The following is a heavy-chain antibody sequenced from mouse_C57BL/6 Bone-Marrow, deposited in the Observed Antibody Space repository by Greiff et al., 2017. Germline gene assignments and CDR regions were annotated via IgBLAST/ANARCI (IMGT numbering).Heavy chain of an antibody. J-gene: IGHJ4*01. Sequence: EVKLVESGGGLVKPGGSLKLSCAASGFTFSDYGMHWVRQAPEQGLEWVAYISSGSSTIYYADTVQGRFTISSDNAMNTLFLQLTSLRSGDTAMYNCAMYYAMDDWGQGTSVTVSS. CDR3: AMYYAMDD. V-gene: IGHV5-17*01. CDR1: GFTFSDYG. CDR2: ISSGSSTI.